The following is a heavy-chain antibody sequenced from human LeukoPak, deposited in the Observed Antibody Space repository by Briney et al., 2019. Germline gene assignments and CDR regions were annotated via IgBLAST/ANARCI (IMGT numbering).Heavy chain of an antibody. D-gene: IGHD2-15*01. V-gene: IGHV1-2*02. CDR3: ARVAFRYCSGGSCYFDY. CDR2: INPNSGGT. J-gene: IGHJ4*02. CDR1: GCTFTGYY. Sequence: AASVKVSCKASGCTFTGYYMHWVRQAPGQGLEWMGWINPNSGGTNYAQKFQGRVTMTRDTSISTAYMELSRLRSDDTAVYYCARVAFRYCSGGSCYFDYWGQGTLVTVSS.